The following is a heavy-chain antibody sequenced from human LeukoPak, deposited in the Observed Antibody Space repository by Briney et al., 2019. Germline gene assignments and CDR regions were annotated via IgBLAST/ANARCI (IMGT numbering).Heavy chain of an antibody. Sequence: GASVKVSCKASGGTFSSYAISWVRQPPGQGLEWMGGIIPIFGTANYAQKFQGRVTITADESTSTAYMELSSLRSEDTAVYYCAGPQNSAAVYYYYYMDVWGKGTTVTISS. D-gene: IGHD6-13*01. CDR3: AGPQNSAAVYYYYYMDV. CDR1: GGTFSSYA. V-gene: IGHV1-69*13. J-gene: IGHJ6*03. CDR2: IIPIFGTA.